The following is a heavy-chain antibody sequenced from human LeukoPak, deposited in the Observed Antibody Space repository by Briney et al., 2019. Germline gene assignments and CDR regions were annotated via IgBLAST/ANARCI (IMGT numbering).Heavy chain of an antibody. V-gene: IGHV4-59*01. Sequence: PSETLSLTCTVSGGSISSYYWSWIRQPPRKGLEWIGYIYYSGSTNYNPSLKSRVTISVDTSKNQFSLKLSSVTAADTAVYYCARDLTSGYSLNDAFDIWGQGTMVTVSS. J-gene: IGHJ3*02. CDR3: ARDLTSGYSLNDAFDI. CDR1: GGSISSYY. CDR2: IYYSGST. D-gene: IGHD3-22*01.